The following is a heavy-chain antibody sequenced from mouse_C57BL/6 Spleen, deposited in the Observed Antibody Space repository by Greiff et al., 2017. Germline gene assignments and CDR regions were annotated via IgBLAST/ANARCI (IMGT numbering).Heavy chain of an antibody. CDR3: ARLDGNYYYFDY. CDR2: LYPGSGST. D-gene: IGHD2-1*01. V-gene: IGHV1-55*01. CDR1: GYTFTSYW. Sequence: QVQLQQPGAELVKPGASVKMSCKASGYTFTSYWITWVKQRPGQGLEWIGDLYPGSGSTNYNEKFKSKATLTVDTSSCTAYMQLSSLTSEDSAVYYCARLDGNYYYFDYWGQGTTLTVSS. J-gene: IGHJ2*01.